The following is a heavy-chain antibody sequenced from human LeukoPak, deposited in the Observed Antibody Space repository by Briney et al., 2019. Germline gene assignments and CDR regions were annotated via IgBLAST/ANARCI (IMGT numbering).Heavy chain of an antibody. CDR2: ISGSGGST. V-gene: IGHV3-23*01. CDR3: AKAVSSSLYDYFDY. D-gene: IGHD6-13*01. CDR1: GFTFSTYA. J-gene: IGHJ4*02. Sequence: GGSLRLSCAASGFTFSTYAMSWVRQAPGKGLEWVSAISGSGGSTYDADSVKGRFTISRDNSKNTLYLQMNSLRAEDTAVYYCAKAVSSSLYDYFDYWGQGTLVTVSS.